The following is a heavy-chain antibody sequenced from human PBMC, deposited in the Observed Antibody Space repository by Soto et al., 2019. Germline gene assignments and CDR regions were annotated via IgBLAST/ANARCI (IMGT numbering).Heavy chain of an antibody. Sequence: PSWTQPKTCIEGNSVILGDYCIWKRQSPGKGLEWIGYIYSRGNTNYNPSLKSRVTISVDTSKTHFSLNLSSVTAADTAVYYCARGRPRDGYNSGHSDFDIWGQGTMVTVSS. V-gene: IGHV4-59*01. CDR2: IYSRGNT. J-gene: IGHJ3*02. CDR3: ARGRPRDGYNSGHSDFDI. CDR1: NSVILGDY. D-gene: IGHD5-12*01.